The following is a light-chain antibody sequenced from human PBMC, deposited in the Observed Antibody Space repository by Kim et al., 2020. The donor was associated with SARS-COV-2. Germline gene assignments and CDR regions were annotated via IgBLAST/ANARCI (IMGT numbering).Light chain of an antibody. J-gene: IGKJ1*01. V-gene: IGKV3-15*01. CDR1: QSIFSA. CDR3: EQYQYWPPT. Sequence: EIVMTQSPATLSVSPGEGATLSCRASQSIFSALAWYQQKPGQSPRLLIHSASTRDTGIPARFSGSGSGTEFTLTINSLQSEDFAVYYCEQYQYWPPTFGQGTKVDIK. CDR2: SAS.